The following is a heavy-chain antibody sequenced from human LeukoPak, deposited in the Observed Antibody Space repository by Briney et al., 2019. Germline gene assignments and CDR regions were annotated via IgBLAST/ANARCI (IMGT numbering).Heavy chain of an antibody. D-gene: IGHD6-19*01. J-gene: IGHJ3*02. CDR2: ISSRRSTI. CDR3: ARDNVAGNVVPVAFDI. V-gene: IGHV3-48*02. Sequence: GGSLRLSCAASGFTFSFYSMNWVRQAPGKGLEWVSYISSRRSTISYADSVKRRFTISRDNAKNSLYLQMHSLRDEDTAVYYCARDNVAGNVVPVAFDIWGQGTMVTVSS. CDR1: GFTFSFYS.